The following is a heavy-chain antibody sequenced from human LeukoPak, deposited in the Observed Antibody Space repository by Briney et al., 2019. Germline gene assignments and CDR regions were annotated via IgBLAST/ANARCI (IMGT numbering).Heavy chain of an antibody. Sequence: SVKVSCKASGYSFTGYYLDWVRQAPGQGLEWMGGIIPIFGAADYAQKFKGRVTITADESTSTVYMELSSLRSEDTAVYYCATPFPVGYYDSSVSRVRLDPWGQGTLVTVSS. CDR2: IIPIFGAA. D-gene: IGHD3-22*01. V-gene: IGHV1-69*13. J-gene: IGHJ5*02. CDR3: ATPFPVGYYDSSVSRVRLDP. CDR1: GYSFTGYY.